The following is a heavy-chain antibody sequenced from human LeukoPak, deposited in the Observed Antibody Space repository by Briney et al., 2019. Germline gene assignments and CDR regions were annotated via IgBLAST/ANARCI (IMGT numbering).Heavy chain of an antibody. D-gene: IGHD6-13*01. J-gene: IGHJ5*02. CDR3: ARVARNSWHHQNWFDP. CDR2: IYYSGST. CDR1: GGSISSGGYY. Sequence: PSETLSLTCTVSGGSISSGGYYWSWIRQHPGKGLEWIGYIYYSGSTYYNPSLKSRVTISVDTSKNQFSLKLSSVTAADTAVYYCARVARNSWHHQNWFDPWGQGTLVTVFS. V-gene: IGHV4-31*03.